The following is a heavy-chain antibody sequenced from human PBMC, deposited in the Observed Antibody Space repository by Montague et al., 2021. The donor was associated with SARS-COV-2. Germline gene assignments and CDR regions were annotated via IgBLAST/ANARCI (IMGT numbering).Heavy chain of an antibody. J-gene: IGHJ4*02. CDR2: IAWDDDK. V-gene: IGHV2-70*01. CDR1: GFSLSTSGMC. CDR3: ARIRDYDILTGSYSGFDY. Sequence: PALAKPTQTLTLTCTFSGFSLSTSGMCVSWIRQPPGKALEWLALIAWDDDKYYSTALKTRLTISKDTSKNQVVLTMTNMDPVDTASYYCARIRDYDILTGSYSGFDYWGQGTLVTVSS. D-gene: IGHD3-9*01.